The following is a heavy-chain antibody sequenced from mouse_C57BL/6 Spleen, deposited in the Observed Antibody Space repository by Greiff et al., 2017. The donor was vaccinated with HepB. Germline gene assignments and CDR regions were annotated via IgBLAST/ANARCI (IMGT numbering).Heavy chain of an antibody. D-gene: IGHD2-5*01. J-gene: IGHJ3*01. Sequence: EVKLMESGGGLVQPKGSLKLSCAASGFSFNTYAMNWVRQAPGKGLEWVARIRSKSNNYATYYADSVKDRFTISRDDSESMLYLQMNNLKTEDTAMYYCVRHGDSKAWFAYWGQGTLVTVSA. CDR1: GFSFNTYA. V-gene: IGHV10-1*01. CDR2: IRSKSNNYAT. CDR3: VRHGDSKAWFAY.